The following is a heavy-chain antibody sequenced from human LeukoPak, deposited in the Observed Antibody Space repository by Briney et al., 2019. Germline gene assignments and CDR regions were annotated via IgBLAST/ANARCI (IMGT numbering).Heavy chain of an antibody. CDR2: ISDTGVGT. CDR1: GFTFNNYA. D-gene: IGHD6-13*01. Sequence: PGGSLRLSCAVSGFTFNNYAMSWVRQAPGKGLDWVSRISDTGVGTYYADSVKGRFTISRDNSKDTLYLQMHSLRAEDTAIYYCAKDWQVGYGSSWYYYFDYWGQGTPVIVSS. J-gene: IGHJ4*02. V-gene: IGHV3-23*01. CDR3: AKDWQVGYGSSWYYYFDY.